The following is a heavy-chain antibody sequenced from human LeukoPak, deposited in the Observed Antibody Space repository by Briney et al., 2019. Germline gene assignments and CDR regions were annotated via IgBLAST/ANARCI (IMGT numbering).Heavy chain of an antibody. CDR2: IYYSGST. CDR3: ASRRLIDDAFDI. CDR1: GGSISSSSYY. J-gene: IGHJ3*02. Sequence: SETLSLTCTVSGGSISSSSYYWGWIRQPPGTGLEWIGSIYYSGSTYYNPSLKSRVTISVDTSKNQFSLKLSSVTAADTAVYYCASRRLIDDAFDIWXXGTMVTVSS. V-gene: IGHV4-39*01. D-gene: IGHD3-16*01.